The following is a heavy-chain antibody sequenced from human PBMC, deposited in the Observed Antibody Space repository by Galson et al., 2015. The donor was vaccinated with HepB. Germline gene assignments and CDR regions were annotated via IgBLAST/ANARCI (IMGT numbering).Heavy chain of an antibody. CDR1: GYTFTSYY. Sequence: SVKVSCKASGYTFTSYYMHWVRQAPGQGLEWMGIINPSGGSTSYAQKLQGRVTMTRDTSTSTVYMELSSLRSEDTAVYYCARDHSLSRGYYDSRGAFDIWGQGTMVTVSS. D-gene: IGHD3-22*01. CDR3: ARDHSLSRGYYDSRGAFDI. V-gene: IGHV1-46*04. CDR2: INPSGGST. J-gene: IGHJ3*02.